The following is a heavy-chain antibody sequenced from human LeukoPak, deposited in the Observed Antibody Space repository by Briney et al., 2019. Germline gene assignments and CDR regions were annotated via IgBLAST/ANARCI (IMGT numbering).Heavy chain of an antibody. CDR1: GGSISSYY. CDR3: ARHLYSSSWSPFDI. D-gene: IGHD6-13*01. CDR2: IYYSGST. J-gene: IGHJ3*02. V-gene: IGHV4-59*08. Sequence: PSETLSLTCTVSGGSISSYYWSWIRQPPGKGLEWIGYIYYSGSTNHNPSLKSRVTISVDTSKNQFSLKLSSVTAADTAVYYCARHLYSSSWSPFDIWGQGTMVTVPS.